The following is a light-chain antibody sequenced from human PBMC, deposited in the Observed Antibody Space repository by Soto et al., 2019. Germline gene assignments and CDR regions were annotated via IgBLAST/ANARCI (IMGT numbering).Light chain of an antibody. CDR1: QSISIW. V-gene: IGKV1-5*01. J-gene: IGKJ1*01. CDR2: DAS. Sequence: DLQMTQSPSTLSAFVGSRVPITFRASQSISIWLAWYQQKPGKAPKLLIYDASSLASGVPSRFSGSGSGTEFTLTISSLQPDDFATYYCQQYDSYSTFGPGTKVDI. CDR3: QQYDSYST.